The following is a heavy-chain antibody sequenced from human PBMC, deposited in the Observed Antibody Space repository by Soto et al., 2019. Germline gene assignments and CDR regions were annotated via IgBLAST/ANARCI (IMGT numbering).Heavy chain of an antibody. D-gene: IGHD2-15*01. CDR3: ARGIGVSSSAGRYCSGGSCYPNWFDP. V-gene: IGHV4-34*01. Sequence: SETLSLTCAVYGGSFSGYYWSWIRQPPGKGLEWIGEINHSGSTNYNPSLKSRVTISVDTSKNQFSLKLSSVTAADTAVYYCARGIGVSSSAGRYCSGGSCYPNWFDPWGQGTLVTVSS. J-gene: IGHJ5*02. CDR2: INHSGST. CDR1: GGSFSGYY.